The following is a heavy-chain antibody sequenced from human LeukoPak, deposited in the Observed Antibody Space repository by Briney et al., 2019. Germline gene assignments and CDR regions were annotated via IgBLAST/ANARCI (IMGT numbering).Heavy chain of an antibody. V-gene: IGHV3-74*01. Sequence: GGSLRLSCAACGFTFSSYDMHWVRQAPGKGLVWVSRINTDGSSTYYADSVKGRFTISRDNAKNTLYLQMNSLRAEDTVVYYCVRGARGMYYFDYWGQGTLVTVSS. CDR3: VRGARGMYYFDY. CDR2: INTDGSST. J-gene: IGHJ4*02. D-gene: IGHD3-16*01. CDR1: GFTFSSYD.